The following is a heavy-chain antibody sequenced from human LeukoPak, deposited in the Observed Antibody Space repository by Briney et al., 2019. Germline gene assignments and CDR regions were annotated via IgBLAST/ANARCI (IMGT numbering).Heavy chain of an antibody. CDR1: GGSVSSYY. CDR3: ARVSDWNDFDY. D-gene: IGHD1-1*01. CDR2: IYYTGST. J-gene: IGHJ4*02. V-gene: IGHV4-59*02. Sequence: SETLSLTCTVSGGSVSSYYWSWIRQPPGKGPEWIGYIYYTGSTNYNPSLESRVTISVDTSKNQFSLRLSSVTAADTAVYHCARVSDWNDFDYWGQGTLVTVSS.